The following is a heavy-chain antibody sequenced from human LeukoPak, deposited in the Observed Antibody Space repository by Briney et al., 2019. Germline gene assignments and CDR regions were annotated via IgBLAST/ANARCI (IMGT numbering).Heavy chain of an antibody. J-gene: IGHJ4*02. CDR1: GFTFSSYW. CDR3: ARDRQVGATYYFDY. Sequence: GRSLRLSCGASGFTFSSYWMHWVRQAPGKGLVWVSRINSDGSSTSYADSVKGRFTISRDNAKNTLYLQMNSLRAEDTAVYYCARDRQVGATYYFDYWGQGTLVTVSS. CDR2: INSDGSST. V-gene: IGHV3-74*01. D-gene: IGHD1-26*01.